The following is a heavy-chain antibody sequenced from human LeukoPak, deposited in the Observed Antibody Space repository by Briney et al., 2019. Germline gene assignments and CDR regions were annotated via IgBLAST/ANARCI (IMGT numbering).Heavy chain of an antibody. V-gene: IGHV4-38-2*02. D-gene: IGHD3-22*01. CDR3: ARPDYYYDSSGYSHHGAAFDI. J-gene: IGHJ3*02. Sequence: PSETLSLTCTVSGYSISSGYYWGWIRQPPGKGLEWIVSIYHSGSTYYNPSLKSRVTISVDTSKNQFSLKLSSVTAADTAVYYCARPDYYYDSSGYSHHGAAFDIWGQGTMVTVPS. CDR2: IYHSGST. CDR1: GYSISSGYY.